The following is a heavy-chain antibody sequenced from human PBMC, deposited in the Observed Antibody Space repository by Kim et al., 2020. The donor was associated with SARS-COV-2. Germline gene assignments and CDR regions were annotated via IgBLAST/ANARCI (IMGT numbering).Heavy chain of an antibody. CDR2: ISSSSSTI. J-gene: IGHJ6*02. Sequence: GGSLRLSFAASGFTFSSYSMNWVRQAPGKGLEWVSYISSSSSTIYYADSVKGRFTISRDNAKNSLYLQMNSLRAEDTAVYYCARVLGAYYDILTGYSALGYYGMDVWGQGTTVTVSS. V-gene: IGHV3-48*01. CDR3: ARVLGAYYDILTGYSALGYYGMDV. D-gene: IGHD3-9*01. CDR1: GFTFSSYS.